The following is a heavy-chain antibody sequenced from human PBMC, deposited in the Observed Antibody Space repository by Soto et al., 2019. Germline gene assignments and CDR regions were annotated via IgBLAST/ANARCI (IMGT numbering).Heavy chain of an antibody. J-gene: IGHJ5*02. CDR1: GGSISSGDYY. V-gene: IGHV4-31*03. CDR2: IYYSGST. Sequence: QVQLQESGPGLVKPSQTLSLTCTVSGGSISSGDYYWSWIRQHPGKGLEWIGYIYYSGSTYYNPSLKMRVTISVDTSKHQFSLKLSSVTAADTAVYYCARWWSGSRQGFDPWGQGTLVTVSS. CDR3: ARWWSGSRQGFDP. D-gene: IGHD3-3*01.